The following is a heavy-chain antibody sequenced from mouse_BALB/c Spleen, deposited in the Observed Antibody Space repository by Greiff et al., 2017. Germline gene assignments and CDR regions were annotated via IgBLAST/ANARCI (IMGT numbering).Heavy chain of an antibody. Sequence: VQLQQSGPELVKPGASVKISCKASGYAFSSSWMNWVKQRPGQGLEWIGRIYPGDGDTNYNGKFKGKATLTADKSSSTAYMQLSSLTSVDSAVYICASNYGSGSRGEGATLSESS. J-gene: IGHJ2*01. CDR2: IYPGDGDT. D-gene: IGHD1-1*01. V-gene: IGHV1-82*01. CDR3: ASNYGSGS. CDR1: GYAFSSSW.